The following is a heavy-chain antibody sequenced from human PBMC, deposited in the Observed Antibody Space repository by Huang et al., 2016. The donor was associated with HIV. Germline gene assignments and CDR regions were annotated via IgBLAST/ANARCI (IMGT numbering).Heavy chain of an antibody. J-gene: IGHJ3*01. Sequence: QVRLVESGGGVVQPGASLTLSCSASGFPFSAYGMGWVRPAPGKGLEWVSFIRYEGNNDYLKGSVKGRFTRSRDNSNNTLYLRMNSLRPEDTAVYYCVKERGSSRARSSFDFWGQGTSVIVSS. CDR3: VKERGSSRARSSFDF. V-gene: IGHV3-30*02. CDR1: GFPFSAYG. D-gene: IGHD6-13*01. CDR2: IRYEGNND.